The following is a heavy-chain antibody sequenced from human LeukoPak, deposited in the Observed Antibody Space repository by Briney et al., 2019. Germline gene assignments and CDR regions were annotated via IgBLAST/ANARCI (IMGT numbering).Heavy chain of an antibody. CDR2: IYTSGST. CDR3: ARPGDADAFDI. D-gene: IGHD2-21*02. CDR1: GGSISSSSYY. V-gene: IGHV4-61*02. Sequence: SETLSLTCTVSGGSISSSSYYWSWIRQPAGKGLEWIGRIYTSGSTNYNPSLKSRVTISVDTSKNQFSLKLSSVTAADTAVYYCARPGDADAFDIWGQGTMVTVSS. J-gene: IGHJ3*02.